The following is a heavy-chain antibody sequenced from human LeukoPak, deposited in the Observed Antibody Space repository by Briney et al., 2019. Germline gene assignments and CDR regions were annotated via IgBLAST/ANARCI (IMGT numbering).Heavy chain of an antibody. D-gene: IGHD3-22*01. CDR2: ISYDGSNK. Sequence: GGSLRLSCAASGFTFSSYAMHWVRQAPGRGLEWGAVISYDGSNKYYADSVKGRFTISRDNSKNTLYLQMNSLRAEDTAVYYCARDAIGYDSSAGYFQHWGQGTLVTVSS. CDR3: ARDAIGYDSSAGYFQH. V-gene: IGHV3-30-3*01. CDR1: GFTFSSYA. J-gene: IGHJ1*01.